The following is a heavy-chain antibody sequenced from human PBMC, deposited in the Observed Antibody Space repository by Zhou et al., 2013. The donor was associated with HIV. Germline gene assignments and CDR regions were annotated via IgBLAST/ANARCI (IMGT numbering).Heavy chain of an antibody. J-gene: IGHJ5*01. CDR3: ARVTTLHPWWFDS. CDR1: GGTFSSDA. V-gene: IGHV1-69*04. D-gene: IGHD4-4*01. CDR2: ISPMFGIS. Sequence: QVQLVQSGAEVKEPGSSVKVSCQASGGTFSSDAISWVRQAPGQGLEWMGRISPMFGISNYAQKFQGRLNIYADRSTSTAYMELSGLRSEDTAVYYCARVTTLHPWWFDSWGQGIPGHRLL.